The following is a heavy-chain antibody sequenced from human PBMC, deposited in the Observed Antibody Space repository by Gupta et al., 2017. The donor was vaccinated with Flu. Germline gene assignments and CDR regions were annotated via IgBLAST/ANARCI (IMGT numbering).Heavy chain of an antibody. J-gene: IGHJ4*02. CDR1: GFTFSSYE. D-gene: IGHD3-10*01. CDR3: ASFFPFSGSGSYLYFDY. V-gene: IGHV3-48*03. CDR2: ISSSGSTI. Sequence: EVQLVESGGGLVQPGGSLRLSCAASGFTFSSYEMNWVRQAPGKGLEWVSYISSSGSTIYYADSVKGRFTISRDNAKNSLYLQMNSLRAEDTAVYYCASFFPFSGSGSYLYFDYWGQGTLITVSS.